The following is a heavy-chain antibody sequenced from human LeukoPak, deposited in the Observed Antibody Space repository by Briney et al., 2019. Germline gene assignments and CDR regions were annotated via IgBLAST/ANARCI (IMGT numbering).Heavy chain of an antibody. V-gene: IGHV3-64D*06. CDR1: GFTFSSYA. Sequence: GGSLRLSCSASGFTFSSYAMHWVRQAPGKGLGYVSAISSNGGSTYYADSVKGRFTISRDNSKNTLYLQMSSLRAEDTAVYYCVKGPGIAAAGTAFFDYWGQGTLVTVSS. J-gene: IGHJ4*02. CDR2: ISSNGGST. CDR3: VKGPGIAAAGTAFFDY. D-gene: IGHD6-13*01.